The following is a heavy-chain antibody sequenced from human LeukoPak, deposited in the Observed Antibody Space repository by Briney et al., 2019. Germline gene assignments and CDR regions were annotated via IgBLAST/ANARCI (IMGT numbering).Heavy chain of an antibody. CDR3: ARVVYYDSSGYSCLGY. CDR1: GYTFTVYY. J-gene: IGHJ4*02. D-gene: IGHD3-22*01. CDR2: INPNSGGT. Sequence: ASVKVSCKASGYTFTVYYVHWVRQAPGQGLEWMGWINPNSGGTNYAQKFQGRVTMTRDTSISTAYMELSRLRSDDTAVYYCARVVYYDSSGYSCLGYWGQGTLVTVSS. V-gene: IGHV1-2*02.